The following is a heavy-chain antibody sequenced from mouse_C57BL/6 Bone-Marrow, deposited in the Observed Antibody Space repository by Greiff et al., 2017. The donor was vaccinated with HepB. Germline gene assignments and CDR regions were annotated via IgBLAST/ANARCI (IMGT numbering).Heavy chain of an antibody. D-gene: IGHD1-1*01. J-gene: IGHJ1*03. CDR1: GYTFTEYT. CDR2: FYPGSGSI. Sequence: VKLQQSGAELVKPGASVKLSCKASGYTFTEYTIHWVKQRSGQGLEWIGWFYPGSGSIKYNEKFKDKATLTADKSSSTVYMELSRLTSEDSAVYFCARHEVAHYGSFYWYFDVWGTGTTVTVSS. V-gene: IGHV1-62-2*01. CDR3: ARHEVAHYGSFYWYFDV.